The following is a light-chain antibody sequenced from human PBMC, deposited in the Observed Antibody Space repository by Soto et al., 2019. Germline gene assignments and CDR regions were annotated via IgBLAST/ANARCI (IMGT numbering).Light chain of an antibody. CDR2: GAS. CDR1: QSVRSN. CDR3: QQRAGSST. J-gene: IGKJ5*01. V-gene: IGKV3-15*01. Sequence: ITQSPATLSVSPGERVTLSCRASQSVRSNLAWYQQKPGQSPRLLIYGASTRATGIPARFSGSGSGTEFTLTISSLQSEDFAVYYCQQRAGSSTFGQGTRLEIK.